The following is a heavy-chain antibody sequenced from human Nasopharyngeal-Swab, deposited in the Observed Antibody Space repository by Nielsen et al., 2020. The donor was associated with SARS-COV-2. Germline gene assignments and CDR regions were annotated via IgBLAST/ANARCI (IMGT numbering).Heavy chain of an antibody. CDR1: GFTFSSYS. CDR3: AREYYDFWSGYIDYYYGMDV. V-gene: IGHV3-21*01. D-gene: IGHD3-3*01. J-gene: IGHJ6*02. Sequence: GGFLRFSCAASGFTFSSYSLNWVRQVPGKGLEWVSSISSSSSYIYYADSVKGRFTISRDKAKNSLYLQMNSLRDEDTAVYYCAREYYDFWSGYIDYYYGMDVWGQGTTVTVSS. CDR2: ISSSSSYI.